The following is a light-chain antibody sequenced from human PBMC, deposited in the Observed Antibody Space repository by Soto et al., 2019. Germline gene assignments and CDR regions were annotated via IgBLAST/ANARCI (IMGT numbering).Light chain of an antibody. V-gene: IGKV3-20*01. Sequence: EFVLTQSPGTLSLSPGERATLSCRASQSLTNSFMAWYQQKPGQAPRLLIYDTSSRASGIPDRFSGSGSGTDFTLTIRRLETEDFAVFYCKQYGTSEIIFGQGTRLEI. J-gene: IGKJ5*01. CDR2: DTS. CDR1: QSLTNSF. CDR3: KQYGTSEII.